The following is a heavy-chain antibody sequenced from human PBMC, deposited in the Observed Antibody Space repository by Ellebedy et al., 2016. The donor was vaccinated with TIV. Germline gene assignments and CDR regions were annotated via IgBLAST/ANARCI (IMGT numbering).Heavy chain of an antibody. D-gene: IGHD6-19*01. V-gene: IGHV3-15*01. CDR3: TTDPWEWLVVIDY. Sequence: GESLKISXAASGFTFSNAWMSWVRQAPGKGLEWVGRIKSKTDGGTTDYAAPVKGRFTISRDDSKNTLYLQMNSLKTEDTAVYYCTTDPWEWLVVIDYWGQGTLVTVSS. CDR1: GFTFSNAW. CDR2: IKSKTDGGTT. J-gene: IGHJ4*02.